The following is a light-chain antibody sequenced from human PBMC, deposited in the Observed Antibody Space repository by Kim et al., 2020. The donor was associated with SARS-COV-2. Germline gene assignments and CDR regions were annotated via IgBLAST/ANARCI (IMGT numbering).Light chain of an antibody. CDR2: AAS. V-gene: IGKV1-9*01. CDR1: QGINIY. J-gene: IGKJ4*01. CDR3: QQLNSYPLT. Sequence: AAVGDRVTISCRASQGINIYLAGFQHKPGEAPRLLIYAASTLESGVPSRFSGSGSGTDFTLTISSLQPEDSATYFCQQLNSYPLTFGGGTKVDIK.